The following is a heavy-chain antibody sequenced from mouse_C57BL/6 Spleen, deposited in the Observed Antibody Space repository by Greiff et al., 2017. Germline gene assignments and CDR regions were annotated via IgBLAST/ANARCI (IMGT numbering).Heavy chain of an antibody. V-gene: IGHV5-9-1*02. D-gene: IGHD1-1*01. CDR2: IGSGGDYI. CDR1: GFTFSSYA. Sequence: EVQVVESGEGLVKPGGSLKLSCAASGFTFSSYAMSWVRQTPEKRLEWVAYIGSGGDYIYYADTVKGRFTISRDNARNTLYLQMSSLKSEDTAMYYCTRIYYGSSLYAMDYWGQGTSVTVSS. CDR3: TRIYYGSSLYAMDY. J-gene: IGHJ4*01.